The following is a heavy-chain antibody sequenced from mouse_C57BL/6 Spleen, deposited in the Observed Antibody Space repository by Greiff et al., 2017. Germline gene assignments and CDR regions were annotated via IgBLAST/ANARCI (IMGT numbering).Heavy chain of an antibody. Sequence: QVQLRQPGTELVKPGASVKLSCKASGYTFTSYWMHWVKQRPGQGLEWIGNINPSNGGTNYNEKFKSKATLTVAKSSSTAYMQLSSLTSEGSAVCYCARREASDNVGGGIDYWGQGTTHTVSS. J-gene: IGHJ2*01. V-gene: IGHV1-53*01. CDR3: ARREASDNVGGGIDY. D-gene: IGHD6-1*01. CDR1: GYTFTSYW. CDR2: INPSNGGT.